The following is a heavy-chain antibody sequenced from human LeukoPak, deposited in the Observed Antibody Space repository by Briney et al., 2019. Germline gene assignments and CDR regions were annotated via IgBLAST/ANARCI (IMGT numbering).Heavy chain of an antibody. CDR2: ISGSGGST. D-gene: IGHD4-17*01. Sequence: GGSLRLSCVASGFSFSGYAMSWVRQAPGKGLEWVSVISGSGGSTFYADSVKGRFTISRDNSKNTLYLQMNSLRAEDTAVYYCARHYGDYVYYIDYWGQGTLVTVSS. J-gene: IGHJ4*02. V-gene: IGHV3-23*01. CDR1: GFSFSGYA. CDR3: ARHYGDYVYYIDY.